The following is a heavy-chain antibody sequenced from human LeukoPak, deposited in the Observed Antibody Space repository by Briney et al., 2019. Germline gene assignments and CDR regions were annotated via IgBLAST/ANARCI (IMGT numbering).Heavy chain of an antibody. CDR2: ISAYNGNT. V-gene: IGHV1-18*01. CDR3: ARVLPIVVVDANFDY. CDR1: GYTFTSYG. Sequence: GASVKVSCKASGYTFTSYGISWVRQAPGQGLEWMGWISAYNGNTNYAQKLQGRVTMTTDTSTSTAYMELRSLRSDDTAVYYCARVLPIVVVDANFDYWGQGTLVTVSS. D-gene: IGHD2-2*01. J-gene: IGHJ4*02.